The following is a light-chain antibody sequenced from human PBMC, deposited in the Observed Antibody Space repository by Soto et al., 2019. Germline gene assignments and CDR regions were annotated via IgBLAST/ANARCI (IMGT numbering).Light chain of an antibody. CDR1: QSVSSNY. V-gene: IGKV3-20*01. J-gene: IGKJ1*01. CDR3: QQYGNSTGT. Sequence: EIVLTQSPGTLSLSPGERATLSCRASQSVSSNYLAWYQQKPGQAPRLLIYGASSRATGIPDRFSGSGSGTDFPLTISRLEPEDVAVYYCQQYGNSTGTFGQGTKVESK. CDR2: GAS.